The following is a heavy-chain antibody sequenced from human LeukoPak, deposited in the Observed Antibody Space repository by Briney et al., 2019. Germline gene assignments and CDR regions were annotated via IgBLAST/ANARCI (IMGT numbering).Heavy chain of an antibody. J-gene: IGHJ3*02. D-gene: IGHD5-12*01. V-gene: IGHV3-66*01. CDR2: IYSGGST. Sequence: GGSLRLSCAASGFTVSTNYMSWVRQAPGKGLEWVSIIYSGGSTYYADSVKGRFTISRDISQSTLYLQMNSLRAEDTAVYCCARDLGYSAYATVRGYAVDIWGQGTMVTVSS. CDR1: GFTVSTNY. CDR3: ARDLGYSAYATVRGYAVDI.